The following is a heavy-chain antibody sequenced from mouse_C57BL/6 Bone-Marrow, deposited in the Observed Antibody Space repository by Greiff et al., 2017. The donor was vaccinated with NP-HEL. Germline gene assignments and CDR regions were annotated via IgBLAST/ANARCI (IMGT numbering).Heavy chain of an antibody. CDR2: IDPSDSYT. CDR3: ANLYYFDY. CDR1: GYTFTSYW. V-gene: IGHV1-69*01. J-gene: IGHJ2*01. Sequence: QVQLQQPGAELVMPGASVKLSCKASGYTFTSYWMHWVKQRPGQGLEWIGEIDPSDSYTNYNQKFKGKSTLTVDKSSRTAYMQLSSLTSEDSAVYYCANLYYFDYWGQGTTLTVSS.